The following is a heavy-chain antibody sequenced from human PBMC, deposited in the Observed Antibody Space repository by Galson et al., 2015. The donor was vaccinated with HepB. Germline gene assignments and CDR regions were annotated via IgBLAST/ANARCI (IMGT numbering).Heavy chain of an antibody. D-gene: IGHD1-26*01. J-gene: IGHJ4*02. CDR3: ARVVVGAITFDY. Sequence: LSLTCAVSGYSISSGYYWGWIRQPPGKGLEWIGSIYHSGSTYYNPSLKSRVTISVDTSKNQFSLKLSSVTAADTAVYYCARVVVGAITFDYWGQGTLVTVSS. V-gene: IGHV4-38-2*01. CDR2: IYHSGST. CDR1: GYSISSGYY.